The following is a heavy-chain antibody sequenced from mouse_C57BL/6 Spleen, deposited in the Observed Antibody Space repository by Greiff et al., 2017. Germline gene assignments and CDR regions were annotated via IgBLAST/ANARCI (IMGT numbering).Heavy chain of an antibody. Sequence: EVKLMESGGGLVKPGGSLKLSCAASGFTFSSYAMSWVRQTPEKRLEWVATISDGGSYTYYPDNVKGRFTISRDNAKNNLYLQMSHLKSEDTAMYYCAILGAYWGQGTLVTVSA. CDR3: AILGAY. CDR2: ISDGGSYT. V-gene: IGHV5-4*03. CDR1: GFTFSSYA. J-gene: IGHJ3*01.